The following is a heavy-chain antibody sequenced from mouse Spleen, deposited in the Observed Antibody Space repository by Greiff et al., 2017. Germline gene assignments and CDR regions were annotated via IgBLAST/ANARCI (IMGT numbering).Heavy chain of an antibody. V-gene: IGHV1-42*01. CDR3: AREGSPRSYAMDY. CDR2: INPSTGGT. J-gene: IGHJ4*01. Sequence: EVQLQQSGPELVKPGASVKISCKASGYSFTGYYMNWVKQSPEKSLEWIGEINPSTGGTTYNEKFKAKATLTVDKSSTTAYMQLKSLTSEDSAVYYCAREGSPRSYAMDYWGQGTSVTVSS. CDR1: GYSFTGYY.